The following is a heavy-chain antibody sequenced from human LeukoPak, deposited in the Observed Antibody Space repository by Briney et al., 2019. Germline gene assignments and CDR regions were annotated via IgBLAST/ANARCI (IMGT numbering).Heavy chain of an antibody. CDR2: INPSGDFR. Sequence: ASVKVSCKASGYTFCTHWMHWVRQAPGQGLEWMGLINPSGDFRSYAQKFRGRVTVTRDMSTRTVYMELSDLRPEDTAVYYCARDYSGEWEQLTGWWLDPWGQGTLVSVSS. CDR3: ARDYSGEWEQLTGWWLDP. D-gene: IGHD1-26*01. V-gene: IGHV1-46*01. J-gene: IGHJ5*02. CDR1: GYTFCTHW.